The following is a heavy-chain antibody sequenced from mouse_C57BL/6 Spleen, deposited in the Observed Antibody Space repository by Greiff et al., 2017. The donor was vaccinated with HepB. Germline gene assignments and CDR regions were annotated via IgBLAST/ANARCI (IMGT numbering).Heavy chain of an antibody. CDR3: AIAGGSSAMDY. Sequence: QVQLQQPGAELVKPGASVKLSCKASGYTFTSYWMQWVKQRPGQGLEWIGEIDPSDSYTNYNQKFKGKATLTVDTSSSTAYMQLSSQTYEDSAVYYCAIAGGSSAMDYCGQGTSVTVSS. D-gene: IGHD6-1*01. J-gene: IGHJ4*01. CDR1: GYTFTSYW. V-gene: IGHV1-50*01. CDR2: IDPSDSYT.